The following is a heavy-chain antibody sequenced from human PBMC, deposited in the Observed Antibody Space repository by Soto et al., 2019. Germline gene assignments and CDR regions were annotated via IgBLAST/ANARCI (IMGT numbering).Heavy chain of an antibody. Sequence: MVSCKASGGTFSSYAISWVRQAPGQGLEWMGGIIPIFGTANYAQKFQGRVTITADKSTSTAYMELSSLRSEDTAVYYCARGQLYYDFWSGYYDYWGQGTLVTVSS. CDR3: ARGQLYYDFWSGYYDY. CDR1: GGTFSSYA. CDR2: IIPIFGTA. J-gene: IGHJ4*02. V-gene: IGHV1-69*06. D-gene: IGHD3-3*01.